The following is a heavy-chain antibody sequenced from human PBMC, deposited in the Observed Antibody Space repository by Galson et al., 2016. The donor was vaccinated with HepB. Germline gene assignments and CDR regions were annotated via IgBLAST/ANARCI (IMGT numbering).Heavy chain of an antibody. J-gene: IGHJ4*02. CDR2: ISSGSSNI. D-gene: IGHD1-1*01. V-gene: IGHV3-48*04. Sequence: SLRLSCAASGFTFSTYSMNWLRQAPGKGLEWVSHISSGSSNIYYADSVKGRFTVSRDNANNSLYLQMNSLRGDDTAVYFCVRGLEYADYWGQGSLVTVSS. CDR3: VRGLEYADY. CDR1: GFTFSTYS.